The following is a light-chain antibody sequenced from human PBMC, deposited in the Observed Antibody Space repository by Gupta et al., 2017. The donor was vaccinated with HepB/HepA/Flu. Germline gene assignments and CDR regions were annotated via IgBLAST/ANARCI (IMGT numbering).Light chain of an antibody. J-gene: IGKJ1*01. CDR2: TAS. CDR3: QQGYSTPLT. CDR1: QSISSY. Sequence: IQMRQSPSSRSASVGDRVTITCRTSQSISSYLHWYQQKPGKAPKLLIYTASSVQSRVPSRFSGSGSGTDFTLTISSLQPEDSATYCCQQGYSTPLTFGQGTKVEIK. V-gene: IGKV1-39*01.